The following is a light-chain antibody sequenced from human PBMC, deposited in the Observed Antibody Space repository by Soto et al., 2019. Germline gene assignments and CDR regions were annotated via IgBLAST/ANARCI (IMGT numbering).Light chain of an antibody. CDR3: CSYAGSYTVV. CDR2: DVS. J-gene: IGLJ2*01. CDR1: SSYVGGYYY. V-gene: IGLV2-11*01. Sequence: QSALTQPRSVAGSPGQSVTIFCTGTSSYVGGYYYVSWYQQHPGKAPKLMIYDVSKRPSGVPDRFSGSKSGNTASLTISGLQAEDEADYYCCSYAGSYTVVFGGGTKLTVL.